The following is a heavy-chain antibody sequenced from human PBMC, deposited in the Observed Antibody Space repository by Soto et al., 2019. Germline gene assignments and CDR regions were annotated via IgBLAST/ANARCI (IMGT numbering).Heavy chain of an antibody. D-gene: IGHD1-1*01. CDR3: AAGSPTYNYCFDP. CDR2: ISVSGSNT. CDR1: GFTFSSHA. V-gene: IGHV3-23*01. Sequence: GGSLRLSCAASGFTFSSHAMSWVRQAPGKGLEWVSSISVSGSNTYYADSVKGRFTVSRDNSKNTVHLQMNSLRVEDTAVYYCAAGSPTYNYCFDPWGQGTLVTVSS. J-gene: IGHJ5*02.